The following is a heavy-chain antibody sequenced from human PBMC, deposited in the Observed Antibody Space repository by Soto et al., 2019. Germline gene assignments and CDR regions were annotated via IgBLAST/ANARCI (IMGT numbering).Heavy chain of an antibody. V-gene: IGHV3-30*18. CDR1: GFTFSSYG. J-gene: IGHJ6*02. Sequence: PGGSLRLSCAASGFTFSSYGMHWIRQAPGKGLEWVAVISYDGSNKYYADSVKGRFTISRDNSKNTLYLQMNSLRAEDTAVYYCAKDRSIAVDGTGSYYYYGMDVWGQGTTVTVSS. CDR3: AKDRSIAVDGTGSYYYYGMDV. CDR2: ISYDGSNK. D-gene: IGHD6-19*01.